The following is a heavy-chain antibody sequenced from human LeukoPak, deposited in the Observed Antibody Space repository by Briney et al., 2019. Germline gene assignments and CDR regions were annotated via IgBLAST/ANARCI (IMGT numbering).Heavy chain of an antibody. V-gene: IGHV4-59*01. Sequence: PSETLSLTCTVSGGSISSCYWSWIRQPPGQGLEWIGYIYYNGSTNYNPSLKSRVTISVDMSKNQFSLKLSSVTAAYSAIYYCAREVKDGDGRFDYWGQGTLVTVSS. CDR2: IYYNGST. CDR3: AREVKDGDGRFDY. D-gene: IGHD2-15*01. CDR1: GGSISSCY. J-gene: IGHJ4*02.